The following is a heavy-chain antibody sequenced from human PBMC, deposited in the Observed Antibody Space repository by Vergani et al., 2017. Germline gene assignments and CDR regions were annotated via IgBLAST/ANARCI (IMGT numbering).Heavy chain of an antibody. V-gene: IGHV3-21*01. J-gene: IGHJ4*02. CDR2: ISSFITYI. Sequence: EVQLLESGGNLIQPGGSLRLSCGASGFTFSSYAMTWVRLAPGKGLQWVASISSFITYIDYADSVKGRFTISRDNAKNSLFLQMNSLRAEDTGVYFCARDSGSYYYFDCWGQGTRVTVSS. D-gene: IGHD1-26*01. CDR1: GFTFSSYA. CDR3: ARDSGSYYYFDC.